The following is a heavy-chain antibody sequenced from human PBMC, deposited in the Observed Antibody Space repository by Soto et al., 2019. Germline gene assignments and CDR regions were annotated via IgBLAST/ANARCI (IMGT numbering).Heavy chain of an antibody. Sequence: QVKLVQSGAEVKRPGASVKVSCTASGYTFRNYDVAWVRRAPGHGLEWMGWISISNGKTYYQESLQVRVTMTMDTGTTTAYMEVRSLRSDDTAVYYCARKGYIGNFGLDVWGQGTTVTVSS. CDR3: ARKGYIGNFGLDV. CDR2: ISISNGKT. J-gene: IGHJ6*02. V-gene: IGHV1-18*01. CDR1: GYTFRNYD. D-gene: IGHD5-12*01.